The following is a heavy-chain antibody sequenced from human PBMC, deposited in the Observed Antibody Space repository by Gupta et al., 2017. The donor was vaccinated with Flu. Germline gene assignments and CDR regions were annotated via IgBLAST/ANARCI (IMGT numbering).Heavy chain of an antibody. V-gene: IGHV4-4*07. D-gene: IGHD3-16*02. CDR2: IYTSGGT. CDR3: ASFSLVSTTFDY. Sequence: QVQLQEWGPGLVTSSETLSLSCTAVGGSISSYYLSWIRQPAGKGLEWIWCIYTSGGTNYNPSLKSRVTMSVETSKNQFSLKLSSVTAADTACYYCASFSLVSTTFDYWGQGTLVTVSA. J-gene: IGHJ4*02. CDR1: GGSISSYY.